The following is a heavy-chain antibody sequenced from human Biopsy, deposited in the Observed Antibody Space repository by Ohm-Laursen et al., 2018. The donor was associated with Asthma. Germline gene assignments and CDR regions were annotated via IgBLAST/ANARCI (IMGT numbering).Heavy chain of an antibody. CDR1: GFSFSDFY. J-gene: IGHJ4*02. CDR2: ISWSSSYT. CDR3: ARGGSRDLWGTYRYPWDY. Sequence: GSLRLSCAASGFSFSDFYMSWIRQAPGKGLERVSYISWSSSYTYYADSVKGRFTISRDNAKNSLFLQMNSLRAEDTAVYYCARGGSRDLWGTYRYPWDYWGQGTLVTVSS. V-gene: IGHV3-11*06. D-gene: IGHD3-16*02.